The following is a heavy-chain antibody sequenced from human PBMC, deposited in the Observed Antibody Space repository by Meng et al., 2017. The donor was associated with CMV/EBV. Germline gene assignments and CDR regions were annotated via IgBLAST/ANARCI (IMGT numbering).Heavy chain of an antibody. CDR3: ARVTSRVAGAFDY. D-gene: IGHD1-14*01. V-gene: IGHV4-39*06. J-gene: IGHJ4*02. CDR1: GGSSSSSSYY. Sequence: RLQLQGSAPGLVKPSVTLPLTCTGSGGSSSSSSYYWGWIRQPPGKGLEWIGSIYYSGSTYYNPSLKSRVTISVDTSKNQFSLKLSSVTAADTAVYYCARVTSRVAGAFDYWGQGTLVTVSS. CDR2: IYYSGST.